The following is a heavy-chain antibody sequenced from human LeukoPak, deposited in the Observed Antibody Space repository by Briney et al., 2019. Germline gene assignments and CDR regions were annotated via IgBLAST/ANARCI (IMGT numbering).Heavy chain of an antibody. V-gene: IGHV3-33*01. CDR3: ARNRGGGSYLRHGAFDI. J-gene: IGHJ3*02. CDR1: GFTFSSYG. Sequence: PGRSLRLSCAASGFTFSSYGMHWVRQAPGKGLEWVAVIWYDGSNKYYADSVKGRFTISRDNSKSTLYLQMNSLRAEDTAVYYCARNRGGGSYLRHGAFDIWGQGTMVTVSS. CDR2: IWYDGSNK. D-gene: IGHD1-26*01.